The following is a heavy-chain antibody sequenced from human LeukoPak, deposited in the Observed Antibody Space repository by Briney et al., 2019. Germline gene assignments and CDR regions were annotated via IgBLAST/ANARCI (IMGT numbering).Heavy chain of an antibody. J-gene: IGHJ6*03. CDR2: ISYDGSNK. V-gene: IGHV3-30*18. Sequence: PGGSLRLSCAASGFTFSSYGMHWVRQAPGKGLEWVAVISYDGSNKYYADSVKGRFTISRDNSKNTLYLQMNSLRAEDTAVYYCAKDRRDYGYYYYMDVWGKGTTVTVSS. CDR1: GFTFSSYG. CDR3: AKDRRDYGYYYYMDV. D-gene: IGHD4-17*01.